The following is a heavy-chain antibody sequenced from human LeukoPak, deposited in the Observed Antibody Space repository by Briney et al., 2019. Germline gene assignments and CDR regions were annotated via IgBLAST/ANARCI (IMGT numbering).Heavy chain of an antibody. CDR2: INPNSGGK. CDR3: ARAKRAAAELY. D-gene: IGHD6-13*01. Sequence: ASVKVSCKASGYTFTGYYMHWVRQPPGQGLEWMGWINPNSGGKNYAQKFQGRVTMTRDTSISTAYMELSRLRSDNTAVYCCARAKRAAAELYWGRGTLVTVSS. J-gene: IGHJ4*02. CDR1: GYTFTGYY. V-gene: IGHV1-2*02.